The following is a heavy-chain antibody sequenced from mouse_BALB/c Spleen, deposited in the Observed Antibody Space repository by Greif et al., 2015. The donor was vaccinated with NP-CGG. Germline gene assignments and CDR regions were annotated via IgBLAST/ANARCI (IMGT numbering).Heavy chain of an antibody. CDR2: ILPGSGST. Sequence: VKLMESGAELMKPGASVKISCKATGYTFSSYWIEWVKQRPGHGLEWIGEILPGSGSTNYNEKFKGKATFTADTSSNSAYMQLSCLTSEVSSVYYCARSRVYYGCCYYAMYYWGQGTSVTVSS. D-gene: IGHD1-1*01. V-gene: IGHV1-9*01. CDR1: GYTFSSYW. CDR3: ARSRVYYGCCYYAMYY. J-gene: IGHJ4*01.